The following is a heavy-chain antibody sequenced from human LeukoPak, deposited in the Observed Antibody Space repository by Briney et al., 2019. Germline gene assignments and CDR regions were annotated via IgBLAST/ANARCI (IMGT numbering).Heavy chain of an antibody. CDR1: GGSFSGYY. CDR3: ARGIIAAAEYNWFDP. D-gene: IGHD6-13*01. J-gene: IGHJ5*02. CDR2: INHSGST. Sequence: SETLSLTCAVYGGSFSGYYWSWIPQPPGKGLEWIGEINHSGSTNYNPSLKSRVTISVDTSKNQFSLKLSSVTAADTAVYYCARGIIAAAEYNWFDPWGQGTLVTVSS. V-gene: IGHV4-34*01.